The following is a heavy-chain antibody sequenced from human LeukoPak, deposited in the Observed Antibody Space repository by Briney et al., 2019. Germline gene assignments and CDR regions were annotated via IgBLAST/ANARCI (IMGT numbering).Heavy chain of an antibody. D-gene: IGHD5-12*01. J-gene: IGHJ4*02. CDR1: GFTFSHYW. CDR3: VRDGGVSGYDLLDY. V-gene: IGHV3-7*01. Sequence: GGSLRLSCAASGFTFSHYWMTWVRQAPGKGLEWVAHINQDGSEEHYMDSVKARFTISRDNAKNSLSLQMNSLRAEDTAVYYRVRDGGVSGYDLLDYWGQGTLVTVSS. CDR2: INQDGSEE.